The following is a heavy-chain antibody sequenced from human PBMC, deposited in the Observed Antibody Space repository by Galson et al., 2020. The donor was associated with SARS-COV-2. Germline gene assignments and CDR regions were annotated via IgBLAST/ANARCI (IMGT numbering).Heavy chain of an antibody. CDR3: AREDRSLHFGSIAT. Sequence: GGSLRLSCAASGFNVSHNFMDWVRQTPEKGLEWVAVLYSGGNTFYADSLKGRFTVSRDDSKNTFYLKMDSLSAEDTAVYYCAREDRSLHFGSIATWCQGTLVTVSS. CDR1: GFNVSHNF. V-gene: IGHV3-53*01. D-gene: IGHD3-10*01. J-gene: IGHJ5*02. CDR2: LYSGGNT.